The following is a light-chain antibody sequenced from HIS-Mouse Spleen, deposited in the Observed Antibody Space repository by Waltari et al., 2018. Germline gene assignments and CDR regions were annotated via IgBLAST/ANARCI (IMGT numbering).Light chain of an antibody. Sequence: QSVLPQPPSASGTPGQRVTISCSGSSSNLGSNTVTWYQQLPGTAPKLLIYSNNQRPSGVPDRFSGSKSGTSASLAISGLQSEDEADYYCAAWDDSLNGYVFGTGTKVTVL. V-gene: IGLV1-44*01. CDR1: SSNLGSNT. CDR2: SNN. J-gene: IGLJ1*01. CDR3: AAWDDSLNGYV.